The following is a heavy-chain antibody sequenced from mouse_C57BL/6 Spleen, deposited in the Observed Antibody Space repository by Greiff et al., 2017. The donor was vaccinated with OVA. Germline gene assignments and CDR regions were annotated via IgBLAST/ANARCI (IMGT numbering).Heavy chain of an antibody. J-gene: IGHJ1*03. CDR1: GFTFSDYY. V-gene: IGHV5-16*01. Sequence: EVHLVESEGGLVQPGSSMKLSCTASGFTFSDYYMAWVRQVPEKGLEWVANINYDGSSTYYLDSLKSRFIISRDNAKNILYLQMSSLKSEDTATYYCARVSHYYGSSWYFDVWGTGTTVTVSS. CDR3: ARVSHYYGSSWYFDV. D-gene: IGHD1-1*01. CDR2: INYDGSST.